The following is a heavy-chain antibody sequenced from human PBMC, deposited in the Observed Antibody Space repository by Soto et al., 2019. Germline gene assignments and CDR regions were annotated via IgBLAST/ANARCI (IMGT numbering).Heavy chain of an antibody. CDR1: GGTFSSYA. CDR2: IIPIFGTA. D-gene: IGHD5-12*01. Sequence: ASVKVSCKASGGTFSSYAIIWVRQAPGQGLEWMGGIIPIFGTANYAQKFQGRVTITADESTSTAYMELSSLRSEDTAVYYCARDSPTDGYNPFDYYYGMDVWGQGTTVTVSS. V-gene: IGHV1-69*13. J-gene: IGHJ6*02. CDR3: ARDSPTDGYNPFDYYYGMDV.